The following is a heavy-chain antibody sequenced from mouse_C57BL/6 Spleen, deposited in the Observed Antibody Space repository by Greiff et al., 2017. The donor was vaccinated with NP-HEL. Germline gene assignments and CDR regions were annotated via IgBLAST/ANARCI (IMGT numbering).Heavy chain of an antibody. CDR2: IYPRSGNT. CDR1: GYTFTSYG. D-gene: IGHD1-1*01. J-gene: IGHJ1*03. CDR3: ARSGITTVVATDGYFDV. Sequence: QVQLQQSGAELARPGASVKLSCTASGYTFTSYGISWVKQRTGQGLEWIGEIYPRSGNTYYNEKFKGKATLTADKSSSTAYMELRSLTSEDSAVYFCARSGITTVVATDGYFDVWGTGTTVTVSS. V-gene: IGHV1-81*01.